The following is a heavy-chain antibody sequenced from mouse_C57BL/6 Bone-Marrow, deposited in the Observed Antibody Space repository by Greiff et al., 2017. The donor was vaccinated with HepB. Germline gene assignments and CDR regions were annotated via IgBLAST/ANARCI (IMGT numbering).Heavy chain of an antibody. CDR3: TTDSSGPYYAMDY. CDR2: IYPGNSDT. CDR1: GYTFTSYW. V-gene: IGHV1-5*01. Sequence: EVQLQQSGTVLARPGASVKMSCKTSGYTFTSYWMHWVKQRPGQGLEWIGAIYPGNSDTSYNQKFKGKAKLTAVTSASTAYMELSSLTNEDSAVYYCTTDSSGPYYAMDYWGQGTSVTVSS. J-gene: IGHJ4*01. D-gene: IGHD3-2*02.